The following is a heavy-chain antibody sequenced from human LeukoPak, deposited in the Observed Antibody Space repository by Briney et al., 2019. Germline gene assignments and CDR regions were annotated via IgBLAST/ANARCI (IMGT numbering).Heavy chain of an antibody. V-gene: IGHV3-30-3*01. Sequence: GRSLRLSCAASGFTFSSYAMHWVRQAPGKGLEWVAVISYDGSNNYCADSVKGRFTISRDNSKNTLYLQMNSLRAEDTALYYCARDHCSSTSCYPNAAVDYWGQGALVTVSS. D-gene: IGHD2-2*01. CDR2: ISYDGSNN. CDR3: ARDHCSSTSCYPNAAVDY. J-gene: IGHJ4*02. CDR1: GFTFSSYA.